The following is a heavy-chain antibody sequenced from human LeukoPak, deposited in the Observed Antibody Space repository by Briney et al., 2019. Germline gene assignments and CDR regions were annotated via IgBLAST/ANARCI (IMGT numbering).Heavy chain of an antibody. J-gene: IGHJ4*02. CDR2: INHSGST. V-gene: IGHV4-39*07. CDR3: ARLGSNSTFDY. D-gene: IGHD4-11*01. Sequence: SETLSLTCTVSGGSISSGGYYWSWIRQPPGKGLEWIGEINHSGSTNYNPSLKSRVTISVDTSKNQFSLKLSSVTAADTAVYYCARLGSNSTFDYWGQGTLVTVSS. CDR1: GGSISSGGYY.